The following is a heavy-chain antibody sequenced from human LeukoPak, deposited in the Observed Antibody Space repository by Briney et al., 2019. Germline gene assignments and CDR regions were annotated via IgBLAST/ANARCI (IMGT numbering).Heavy chain of an antibody. CDR2: ISYDGSNK. V-gene: IGHV3-30*18. D-gene: IGHD6-13*01. CDR3: AKVISASSSWSGYDAFDI. Sequence: GGSLRLSCAASGFTFSSYWMHWVRQAPGKGLEWVAVISYDGSNKYYADSVKGRFTISRDNSKNTLYLQMNSLRAEDTAVYYCAKVISASSSWSGYDAFDIWGQGTMVTVSS. CDR1: GFTFSSYW. J-gene: IGHJ3*02.